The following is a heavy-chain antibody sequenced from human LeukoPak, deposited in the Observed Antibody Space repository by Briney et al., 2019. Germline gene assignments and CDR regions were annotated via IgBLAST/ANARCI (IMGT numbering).Heavy chain of an antibody. J-gene: IGHJ6*03. CDR2: IIPIFGTA. CDR1: GYTFTSYG. Sequence: GASVKVSCKASGYTFTSYGISWVRQAPGQGLEWMGGIIPIFGTANYAQKFQSRVTITADESTSTAYMELSSLRSEDTAVYYCAREPTIFGVVPYYMDVWGKGTTVTVSS. CDR3: AREPTIFGVVPYYMDV. D-gene: IGHD3-3*01. V-gene: IGHV1-69*13.